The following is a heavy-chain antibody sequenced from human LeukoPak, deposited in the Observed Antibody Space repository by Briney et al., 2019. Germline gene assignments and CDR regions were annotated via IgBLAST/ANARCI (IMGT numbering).Heavy chain of an antibody. CDR1: GFTFSSYS. D-gene: IGHD3-9*01. CDR2: ISSSSNYI. J-gene: IGHJ6*02. Sequence: GGSLRLSCAASGFTFSSYSMNWVRQAPGKGLEWVSYISSSSNYIYYADSVKGRFTISRDNAKNSLYLQMDSLRAEDTAVYYCARDSPSTYDDILTGYLFDYYYCGMDVWGQGTTVTVSS. V-gene: IGHV3-21*05. CDR3: ARDSPSTYDDILTGYLFDYYYCGMDV.